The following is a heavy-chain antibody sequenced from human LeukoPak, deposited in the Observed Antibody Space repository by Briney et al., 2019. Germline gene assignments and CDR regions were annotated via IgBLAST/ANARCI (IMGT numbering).Heavy chain of an antibody. V-gene: IGHV3-21*05. CDR1: GFTFSSHR. CDR3: ARYSRLTADY. J-gene: IGHJ4*02. CDR2: ISGSSDDI. Sequence: GGSLRLSCAASGFTFSSHRMNWVRQAPGKGLEWVADISGSSDDIHYADSVKGRFTISRDNAKNSLYLQMNSLRAEDTAVYYCARYSRLTADYWGQGTLVTVSS. D-gene: IGHD1-14*01.